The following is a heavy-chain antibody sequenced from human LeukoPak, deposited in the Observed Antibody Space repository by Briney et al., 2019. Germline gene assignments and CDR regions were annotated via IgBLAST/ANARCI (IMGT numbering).Heavy chain of an antibody. J-gene: IGHJ3*02. Sequence: GGSLRLSCAASGFAFSSYGMHWVRQAPGKGLEWVAVIWYDGSNKYYADSVKGRFTISRDNSKNTLYLQMTSLRAEDTAVYYCARGRPYYYDSSGYYLDAFDIWGQGTMVTVSS. D-gene: IGHD3-22*01. V-gene: IGHV3-33*01. CDR3: ARGRPYYYDSSGYYLDAFDI. CDR2: IWYDGSNK. CDR1: GFAFSSYG.